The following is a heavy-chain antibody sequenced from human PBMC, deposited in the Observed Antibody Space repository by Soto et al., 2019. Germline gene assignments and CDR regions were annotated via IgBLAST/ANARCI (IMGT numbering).Heavy chain of an antibody. D-gene: IGHD3-16*01. V-gene: IGHV4-4*07. J-gene: IGHJ4*02. Sequence: QVQLQESGPRLVKPSETLSLTCTVFGGSLSNYYWSWIRQPAGKGLEWIGRVYTVGSTNYNPSLKSRVTMSIDTSKNQFSLRLTSVTAADTAVYFCARSPQTHSYAQFDSWGQGSLVTVSS. CDR1: GGSLSNYY. CDR2: VYTVGST. CDR3: ARSPQTHSYAQFDS.